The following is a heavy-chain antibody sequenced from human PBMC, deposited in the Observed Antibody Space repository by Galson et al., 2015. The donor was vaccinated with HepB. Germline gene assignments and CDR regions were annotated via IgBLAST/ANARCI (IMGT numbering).Heavy chain of an antibody. J-gene: IGHJ4*02. CDR2: ISTTYI. CDR1: GFTFNNYT. Sequence: SLRLSCAASGFTFNNYTMSWVRQTPGKGLEWVSFISTTYISYADSVKGRFTISRDNAKNSLYLQMNGLRAEDTAVYYCARGSGYSYGPFDYWGQGTLVIVSS. CDR3: ARGSGYSYGPFDY. V-gene: IGHV3-21*01. D-gene: IGHD5-18*01.